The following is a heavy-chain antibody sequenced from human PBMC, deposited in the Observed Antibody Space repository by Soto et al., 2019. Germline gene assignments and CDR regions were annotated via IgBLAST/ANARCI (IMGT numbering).Heavy chain of an antibody. J-gene: IGHJ5*02. CDR1: GGSIRSYY. V-gene: IGHV4-59*01. CDR2: IYYSGST. CDR3: ARSQYYDGSGSNLPPGNWFYP. Sequence: SETLSLTCTVSGGSIRSYYWSWLRQPPGKGLEWIGYIYYSGSTYYNPSLKSRVTISVDTSKNQFSLTLTSVTAADTAVYYCARSQYYDGSGSNLPPGNWFYPWGQGTLVTVS. D-gene: IGHD3-10*01.